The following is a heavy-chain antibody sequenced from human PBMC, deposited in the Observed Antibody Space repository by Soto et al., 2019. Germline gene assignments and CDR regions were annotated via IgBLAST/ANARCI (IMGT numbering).Heavy chain of an antibody. CDR2: INHSGNT. J-gene: IGHJ3*02. CDR3: ANDYYDSRKRTYDAFDI. V-gene: IGHV4-34*01. CDR1: GGSFSGYY. Sequence: SETLSLTCAVYGGSFSGYYWSWIRQPPGKGLEWIGEINHSGNTNYNPSLKSRVTLSVDTSKNQFSLKLSSVTAADTAVYYCANDYYDSRKRTYDAFDIWGQGTMVTVSS. D-gene: IGHD3-22*01.